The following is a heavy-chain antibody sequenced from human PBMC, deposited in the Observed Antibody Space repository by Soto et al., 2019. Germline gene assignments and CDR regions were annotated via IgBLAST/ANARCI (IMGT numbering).Heavy chain of an antibody. Sequence: EVQLVESGGGLVQPGGSLRLSCAASGFTFSNYWMSWVRQAPGKGLEWVANMKQDGSEKDYVGSVKGRFTISRDNATNSLYLQRNSLTTEGTAVYYCAGLITPRVLDSWGQGTLVTVSS. CDR2: MKQDGSEK. J-gene: IGHJ4*02. CDR3: AGLITPRVLDS. V-gene: IGHV3-7*05. CDR1: GFTFSNYW. D-gene: IGHD1-20*01.